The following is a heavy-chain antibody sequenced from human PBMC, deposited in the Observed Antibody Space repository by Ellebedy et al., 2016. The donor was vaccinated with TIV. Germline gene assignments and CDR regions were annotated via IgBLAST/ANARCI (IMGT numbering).Heavy chain of an antibody. CDR3: ARVIVRETGPYGMDV. V-gene: IGHV1-69*13. CDR2: IIPIFGTA. CDR1: GYTFTSYG. Sequence: ASVQVSCKASGYTFTSYGISWVRRAPGQGLEWMGGIIPIFGTANYAQKFQGRVTITADESTSTAYMELSSLRSEDTAVYYCARVIVRETGPYGMDVWGQGTTVTVSS. D-gene: IGHD1-26*01. J-gene: IGHJ6*02.